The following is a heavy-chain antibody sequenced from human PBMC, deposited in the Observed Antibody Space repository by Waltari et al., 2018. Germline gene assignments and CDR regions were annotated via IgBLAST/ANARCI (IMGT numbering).Heavy chain of an antibody. CDR2: INPNRGGT. D-gene: IGHD3-10*01. CDR1: GYTFTDYY. V-gene: IGHV1-2*02. J-gene: IGHJ4*02. CDR3: ARGLVDRIRVSFEF. Sequence: QVHLVQSGAEVKKPGASVKVSCKASGYTFTDYYMHWVPQAPGQGLEWMGWINPNRGGTKFAQKFEGRVTMTRDTSITTAYMELSRLTSDDTAVYYCARGLVDRIRVSFEFWGQGALVSVSS.